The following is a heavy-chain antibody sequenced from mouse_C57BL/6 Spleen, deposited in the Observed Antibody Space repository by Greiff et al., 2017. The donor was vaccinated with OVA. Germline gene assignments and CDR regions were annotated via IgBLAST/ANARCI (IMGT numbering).Heavy chain of an antibody. CDR3: ARDPTYYYGSSYDYFDY. D-gene: IGHD1-1*01. Sequence: QVQLKQSGPELVKPGASVKISCKASGYTFTDYYINWVKQRPGQGLEWIGWIFPGSGSTYYNEKFKGKATLTVDKSSSTAYMLLSSLTSEDSAVYFCARDPTYYYGSSYDYFDYWGQGTTLTVSS. CDR2: IFPGSGST. J-gene: IGHJ2*01. V-gene: IGHV1-75*01. CDR1: GYTFTDYY.